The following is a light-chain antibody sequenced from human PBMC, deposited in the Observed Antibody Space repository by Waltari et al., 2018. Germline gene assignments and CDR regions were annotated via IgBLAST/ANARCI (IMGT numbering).Light chain of an antibody. V-gene: IGKV1-5*03. Sequence: DIDMTQSPSTLSASVGDRVTITCRASQSISSWLAWYQQKPKKAPKLLIYKASNLEIGVPSRFSGSGSGTEFSLTISSLQPEDFATYYCQQYNPSSPWTFGQGTKVEVK. J-gene: IGKJ1*01. CDR1: QSISSW. CDR2: KAS. CDR3: QQYNPSSPWT.